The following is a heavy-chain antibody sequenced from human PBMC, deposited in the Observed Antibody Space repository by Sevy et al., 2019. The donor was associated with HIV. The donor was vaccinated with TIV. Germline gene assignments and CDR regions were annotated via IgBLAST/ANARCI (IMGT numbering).Heavy chain of an antibody. J-gene: IGHJ6*02. V-gene: IGHV1-2*02. CDR1: GYTFTGYY. CDR2: INPNSGGT. Sequence: ASVKVSCKASGYTFTGYYMHWVRQAPGQGLEWMVWINPNSGGTNYPQKFQGRVTMTRDTSISTAYMELSRLRSDDTAVYYCASALYGDYRYYYYYYGMDVWGQGTTVTVSS. CDR3: ASALYGDYRYYYYYYGMDV. D-gene: IGHD4-17*01.